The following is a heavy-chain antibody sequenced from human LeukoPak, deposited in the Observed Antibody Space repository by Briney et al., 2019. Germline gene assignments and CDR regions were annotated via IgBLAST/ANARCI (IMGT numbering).Heavy chain of an antibody. CDR3: ARANDVDTAMAYFDY. CDR1: GYDFATYW. V-gene: IGHV5-51*01. CDR2: IYPDDSDP. Sequence: HGESLKISCNGSGYDFATYWIGWVRQTPGEGLEWVGIIYPDDSDPRYSPSFQGHVTISADHYISTAYLQWSSLKASDTAMYYCARANDVDTAMAYFDYWGQRTLVPVFS. J-gene: IGHJ4*02. D-gene: IGHD5-18*01.